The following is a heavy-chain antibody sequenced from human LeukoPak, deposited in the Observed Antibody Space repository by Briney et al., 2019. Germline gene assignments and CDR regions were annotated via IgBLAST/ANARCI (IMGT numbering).Heavy chain of an antibody. CDR2: IRYDGSNK. V-gene: IGHV3-30*02. J-gene: IGHJ3*02. D-gene: IGHD3-9*01. Sequence: PGGSLRLSCAASGFTFSSYCMHWVRQAPGKGLEWVAFIRYDGSNKYYADSVKGRFTISRDNSKNTLYLQMNSLRAEDTAVYYCASPYYDILTGPFPVDAFDIWGQGTMVTVSS. CDR1: GFTFSSYC. CDR3: ASPYYDILTGPFPVDAFDI.